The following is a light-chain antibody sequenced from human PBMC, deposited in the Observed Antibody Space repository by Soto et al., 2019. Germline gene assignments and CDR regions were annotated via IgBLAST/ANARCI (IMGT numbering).Light chain of an antibody. CDR2: DTS. Sequence: EIVLTQSPATLSLSPGERATLSCRASQSVSSYLAWYQQKPGQAPRLLIYDTSNRATGILARFSGSGSGTDFTLTISSLDPEDFAVYYCQQRSNWPITFGQGTRLEIK. CDR1: QSVSSY. CDR3: QQRSNWPIT. J-gene: IGKJ5*01. V-gene: IGKV3-11*01.